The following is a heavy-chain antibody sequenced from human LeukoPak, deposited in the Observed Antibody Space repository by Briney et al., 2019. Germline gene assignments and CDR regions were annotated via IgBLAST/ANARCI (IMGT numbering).Heavy chain of an antibody. CDR2: ISVSSTYI. CDR1: GFTFSNAW. Sequence: GGSLRLSCAASGFTFSNAWMSWVRQAPGKGLEWVSSISVSSTYIYYADSVKGRFTISRDNAENSLYLQMNSLRAEDTAVYYCARDPRSHVEAPYWGQGTLVTVSS. J-gene: IGHJ4*02. V-gene: IGHV3-21*01. D-gene: IGHD3-16*01. CDR3: ARDPRSHVEAPY.